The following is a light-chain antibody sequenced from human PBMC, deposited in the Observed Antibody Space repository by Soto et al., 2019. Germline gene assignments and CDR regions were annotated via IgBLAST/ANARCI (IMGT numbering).Light chain of an antibody. CDR3: AARDDSLSVPV. Sequence: QSVLTQPPSASGTPGQRVTISCSGSSSNIGSRYVYWYQQLPGTAPKLLIYNSNQRPSRVPDRFSGSKSGISASLAISGLRSEDEADYYCAARDDSLSVPVFGGGTQLTVL. J-gene: IGLJ2*01. V-gene: IGLV1-47*01. CDR1: SSNIGSRY. CDR2: NSN.